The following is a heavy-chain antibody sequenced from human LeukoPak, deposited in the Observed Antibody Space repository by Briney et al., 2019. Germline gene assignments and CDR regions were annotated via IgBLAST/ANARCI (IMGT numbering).Heavy chain of an antibody. CDR2: IKSKSDGETT. D-gene: IGHD6-6*01. V-gene: IGHV3-15*01. Sequence: PGGSLRLSCAASGFSFSKIWMSWVRQAPGKGLEWVGRIKSKSDGETTGYAAFVQGRFTISRDDSKNTLYLDMNSLETEDTAVYYCTTLVFWGQGTLVTVSS. J-gene: IGHJ4*02. CDR3: TTLVF. CDR1: GFSFSKIW.